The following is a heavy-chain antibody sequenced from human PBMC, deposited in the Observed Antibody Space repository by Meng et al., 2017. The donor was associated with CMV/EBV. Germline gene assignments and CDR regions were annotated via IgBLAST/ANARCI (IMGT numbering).Heavy chain of an antibody. D-gene: IGHD3-16*01. V-gene: IGHV4-39*02. CDR2: IYYSGST. J-gene: IGHJ5*02. CDR1: GGSISSSSYY. CDR3: ARERKGDGWFDP. Sequence: SETLSLTCTVSGGSISSSSYYWGWIRQPPGKGLEWIGSIYYSGSTYYNPSLKSRVTISVDTSKNQFSLKLSSVTAADTAVYYCARERKGDGWFDPWGQGTLVTVSS.